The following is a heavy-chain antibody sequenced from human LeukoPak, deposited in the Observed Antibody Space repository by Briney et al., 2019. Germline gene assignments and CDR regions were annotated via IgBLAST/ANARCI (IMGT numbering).Heavy chain of an antibody. J-gene: IGHJ1*01. CDR1: GYTFRTYW. CDR3: ARFYSGYEYKYFQH. Sequence: GESLKISCEASGYTFRTYWIGWVRQLPGKGLEWMGLIYPGDSETQYTPSFQGQVTFSVDKSINTAYLQWSSLKASDTAMYYCARFYSGYEYKYFQHWGQGTLVTVSS. CDR2: IYPGDSET. D-gene: IGHD5-12*01. V-gene: IGHV5-51*01.